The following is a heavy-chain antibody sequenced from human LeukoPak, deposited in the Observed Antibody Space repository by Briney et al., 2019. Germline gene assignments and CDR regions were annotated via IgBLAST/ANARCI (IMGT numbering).Heavy chain of an antibody. V-gene: IGHV3-23*01. CDR3: AKNRVGATYNGAFDI. D-gene: IGHD1-26*01. CDR1: GFTFSSYA. Sequence: GGSLRLSCAASGFTFSSYAMSWVRQAPGKGLGWVSAISGSGGSTYYADSVKGRFTISRDNPKNTLYLQMNSLRAEDTAVYYCAKNRVGATYNGAFDIWGQGTMVTVSS. J-gene: IGHJ3*02. CDR2: ISGSGGST.